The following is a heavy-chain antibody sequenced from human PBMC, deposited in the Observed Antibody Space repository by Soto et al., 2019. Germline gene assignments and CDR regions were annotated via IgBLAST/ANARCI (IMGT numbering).Heavy chain of an antibody. CDR3: ARQPYDSTGYYYGA. CDR2: IYHSGNT. J-gene: IGHJ5*02. CDR1: GGSFSGYY. D-gene: IGHD3-22*01. V-gene: IGHV4-34*01. Sequence: SETLSLTCAVYGGSFSGYYWSWIRQPPGKGLEWIGKIYHSGNTNYNPSLKSRVTVSVDTSKNHFSLKLTSVTAADTAMYYCARQPYDSTGYYYGAWGQGTLVTVSS.